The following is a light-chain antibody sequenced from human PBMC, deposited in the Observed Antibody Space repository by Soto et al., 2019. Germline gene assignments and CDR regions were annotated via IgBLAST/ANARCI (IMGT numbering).Light chain of an antibody. Sequence: EIVMTQSPATLSVSPGEGATLSCKAGQSVSSKLALYQQKPGQAPRVLIYGAFTRATGIPARFSGSGSGTEFTLTISSLQSEDFAVYYCLQYNDWPFTFGHGTKLEIK. CDR1: QSVSSK. CDR3: LQYNDWPFT. CDR2: GAF. V-gene: IGKV3-15*01. J-gene: IGKJ2*01.